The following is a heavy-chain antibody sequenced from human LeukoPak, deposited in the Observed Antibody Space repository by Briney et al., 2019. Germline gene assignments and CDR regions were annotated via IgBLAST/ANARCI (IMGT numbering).Heavy chain of an antibody. CDR3: ATGLPHNY. Sequence: SETLSLTCTVSGYSISSGYYWGWIRQPPGKGLEWIGSIYHSGSTYYNPSLESRVTISVDTSKNQFSLKLSSVTAADTAVYYCATGLPHNYWGQGTLVTVSS. CDR2: IYHSGST. CDR1: GYSISSGYY. D-gene: IGHD3/OR15-3a*01. J-gene: IGHJ4*02. V-gene: IGHV4-38-2*02.